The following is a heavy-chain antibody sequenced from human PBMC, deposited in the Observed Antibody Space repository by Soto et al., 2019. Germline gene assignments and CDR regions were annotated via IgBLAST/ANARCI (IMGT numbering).Heavy chain of an antibody. J-gene: IGHJ3*02. CDR3: AKDSFDSGWLLDAFDI. V-gene: IGHV3-23*01. D-gene: IGHD6-19*01. CDR2: ISGSGGNT. Sequence: EVQLLESGGGLVQPGGSLRLSCAASGFTFSIYAMSFVRQTPGKGLEWVSGISGSGGNTYYAESVKGRFTISRDNSRNKVYLQMNSLRCDDTAVYYCAKDSFDSGWLLDAFDIWGQGTIVTVSS. CDR1: GFTFSIYA.